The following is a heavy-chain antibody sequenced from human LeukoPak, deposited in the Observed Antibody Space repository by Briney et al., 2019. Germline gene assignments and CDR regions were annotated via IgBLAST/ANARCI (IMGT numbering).Heavy chain of an antibody. Sequence: WASVKVSCKASGYTFTGYDMHWVRQAPGQGLEWMGWINPNSGGTNYAQKFQGRVTMTRDTSISTAYMELSRLRSDDTAVYYCARSPYYYYDSQGAFDIWGQGTMVTVSS. J-gene: IGHJ3*02. CDR1: GYTFTGYD. D-gene: IGHD3-22*01. CDR3: ARSPYYYYDSQGAFDI. CDR2: INPNSGGT. V-gene: IGHV1-2*02.